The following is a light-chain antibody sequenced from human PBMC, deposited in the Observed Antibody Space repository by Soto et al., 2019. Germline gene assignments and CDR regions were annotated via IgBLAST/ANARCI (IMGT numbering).Light chain of an antibody. CDR2: AND. V-gene: IGLV1-47*02. CDR1: VSNIGTFY. J-gene: IGLJ2*01. CDR3: TSWDDNLSAVV. Sequence: QSVLTQPPSTSATPGQGVSISCSGSVSNIGTFYVSWYQHFPGTAPKLLIYANDQRPSGVPDRFSASKSGTSGSLAISGLQSEDAADYYCTSWDDNLSAVVFGGGTQLTVL.